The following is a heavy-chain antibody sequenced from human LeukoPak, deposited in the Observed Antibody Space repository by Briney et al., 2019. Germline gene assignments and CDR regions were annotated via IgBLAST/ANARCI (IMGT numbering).Heavy chain of an antibody. D-gene: IGHD4-17*01. J-gene: IGHJ4*02. CDR2: ISYDGGNK. Sequence: GGSLRLSCAASGFTFSSYAMHWVRQAPGKGLEWVAVISYDGGNKYYADSVKGRFTISRDNSKNTLYLQMNSLRAEDTAVYYCANQREDFTVTFDYWGQGTLVTVSS. V-gene: IGHV3-30-3*01. CDR1: GFTFSSYA. CDR3: ANQREDFTVTFDY.